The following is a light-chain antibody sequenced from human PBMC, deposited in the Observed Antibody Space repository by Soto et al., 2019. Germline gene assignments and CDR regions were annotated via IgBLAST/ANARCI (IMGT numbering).Light chain of an antibody. CDR2: DVS. J-gene: IGKJ1*01. V-gene: IGKV1-5*01. CDR1: QTISSW. CDR3: QQYNTFST. Sequence: MNHSPSTLSATVGDRVTITCRASQTISSWLAWYQQKPGKAPKLLIYDVSSLENGVPSRFSGSGSGTEFTLTISSLQPDDFATYYCQQYNTFSTFGQVTMVDIK.